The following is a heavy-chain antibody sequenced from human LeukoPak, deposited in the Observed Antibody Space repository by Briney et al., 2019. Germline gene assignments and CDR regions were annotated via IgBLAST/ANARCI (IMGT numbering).Heavy chain of an antibody. V-gene: IGHV3-23*01. Sequence: PGGSLRLSCAASGFTFSSYAMSWVRQAPGKGLEWVSAISGSGGSTYYADSVKGRFTISRDNSKNTLYLQMNSLRAEDTAVYYCAKGLEIFGVVTAASFDYWGQGTLVTVSS. CDR1: GFTFSSYA. CDR2: ISGSGGST. D-gene: IGHD3-3*01. J-gene: IGHJ4*02. CDR3: AKGLEIFGVVTAASFDY.